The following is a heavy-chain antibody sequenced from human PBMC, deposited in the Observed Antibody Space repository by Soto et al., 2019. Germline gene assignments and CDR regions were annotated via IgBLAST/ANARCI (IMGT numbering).Heavy chain of an antibody. J-gene: IGHJ5*02. CDR2: MNPNSVNT. V-gene: IGHV1-8*01. D-gene: IGHD6-13*01. Sequence: ASVKVSCKASGYTFTSFDINWVRQASGQGLEWMGWMNPNSVNTIYAQKFQGRVTMTRNTSINTAYMELSSLRSEDTAVYYCARTGIAPNWFDPWGQGTLVTVSS. CDR1: GYTFTSFD. CDR3: ARTGIAPNWFDP.